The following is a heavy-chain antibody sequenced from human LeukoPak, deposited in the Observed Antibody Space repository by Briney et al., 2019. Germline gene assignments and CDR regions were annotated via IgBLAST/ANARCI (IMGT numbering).Heavy chain of an antibody. D-gene: IGHD3-16*01. J-gene: IGHJ4*02. CDR2: IYDSGST. CDR3: ARGRIGGPKAPFDY. V-gene: IGHV4-59*11. Sequence: SETLSLTCTVSGGSLSNHYWSWIRQPPGKGVEWIGHIYDSGSTTYNPSLKSRVTMSVDTSKNQFSLNLSSVTAADTAVYYCARGRIGGPKAPFDYWGQGTLVTVSS. CDR1: GGSLSNHY.